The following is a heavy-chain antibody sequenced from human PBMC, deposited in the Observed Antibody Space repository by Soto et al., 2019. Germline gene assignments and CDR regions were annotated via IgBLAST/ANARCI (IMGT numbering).Heavy chain of an antibody. V-gene: IGHV4-30-4*01. Sequence: PSETLSLTCTFSGGSISSGDYCWSWIRQPPGKGLEWIGYTYYSGSTYYNPSLKSRVTISVDTSKNQFSLKLSSVTAADTAVYYCARGWTVVTYNEYFKHWGQGTLVTVSS. CDR1: GGSISSGDYC. CDR3: ARGWTVVTYNEYFKH. J-gene: IGHJ1*01. CDR2: TYYSGST. D-gene: IGHD2-21*02.